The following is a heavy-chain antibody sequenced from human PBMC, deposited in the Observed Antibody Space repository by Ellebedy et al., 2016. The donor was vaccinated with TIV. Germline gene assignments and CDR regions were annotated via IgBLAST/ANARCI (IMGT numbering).Heavy chain of an antibody. CDR3: ATDLRYCSNDVCFKRYDAFDI. J-gene: IGHJ3*02. V-gene: IGHV1-24*01. CDR1: GYTLTELS. Sequence: AASVKVSCKVSGYTLTELSMHWVRQAPGKGLEWMGGFDPEDGETIYAQKFQGRVTMTEDTSTDTAYMELSSLRSEDTAVYYCATDLRYCSNDVCFKRYDAFDIWGQGTMVTGSS. CDR2: FDPEDGET. D-gene: IGHD2-8*01.